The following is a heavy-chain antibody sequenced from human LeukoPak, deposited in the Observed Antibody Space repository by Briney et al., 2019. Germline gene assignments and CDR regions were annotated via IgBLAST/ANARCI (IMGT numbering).Heavy chain of an antibody. CDR1: GFTFSSYA. CDR2: ISGSGGST. J-gene: IGHJ4*02. V-gene: IGHV3-23*01. D-gene: IGHD5-18*01. Sequence: GGSLRPSCAASGFTFSSYAMSWVRQAPGKGLEWVSAISGSGGSTYYADSVKGRFTISRDNSKNTLYLQMNSLRAEDAAVYYCAKDHTAMVKQLIDYWGQGTLVTVSS. CDR3: AKDHTAMVKQLIDY.